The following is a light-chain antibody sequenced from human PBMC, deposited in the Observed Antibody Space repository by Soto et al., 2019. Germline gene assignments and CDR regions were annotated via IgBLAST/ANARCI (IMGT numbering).Light chain of an antibody. Sequence: EIVMTPSPATLSKSQGERATLSCRASQSVSSNLAWYQQKPGQAPRPLIYGASTRATGIPARFSGSGSGTEFTLTISRLQSEDFAVYYCQQFSDGTFGQGTRWIS. CDR3: QQFSDGT. V-gene: IGKV3-15*01. CDR2: GAS. J-gene: IGKJ1*01. CDR1: QSVSSN.